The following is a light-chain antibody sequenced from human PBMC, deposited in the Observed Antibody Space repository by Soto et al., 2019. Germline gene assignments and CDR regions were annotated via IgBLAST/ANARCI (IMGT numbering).Light chain of an antibody. CDR3: QQYNSYPPT. CDR2: DAF. CDR1: QSISSW. J-gene: IGKJ4*01. Sequence: DIQMTQSPSTLSASVGDRVTITCRASQSISSWLAWYQQKPGKAPKLLIYDAFSLESGVPSRFSGSGSGTEFTLTISSLQPDDFATYYCQQYNSYPPTFGGGTKVDIK. V-gene: IGKV1-5*01.